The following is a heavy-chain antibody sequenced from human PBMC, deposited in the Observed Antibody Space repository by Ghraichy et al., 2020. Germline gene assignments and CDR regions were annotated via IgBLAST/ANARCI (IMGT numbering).Heavy chain of an antibody. CDR3: ARGGYMATLTATYYYGMDV. V-gene: IGHV3-53*01. D-gene: IGHD4-17*01. Sequence: GESLNISCAASGFTVSNNYMNWVRQAPGKGLEWVSDIYSSGSTYYADSVRGRFTISRDNSKNTLYLQMNSLRAEDTAVYYCARGGYMATLTATYYYGMDVWGQGTTVTVSS. CDR1: GFTVSNNY. J-gene: IGHJ6*02. CDR2: IYSSGST.